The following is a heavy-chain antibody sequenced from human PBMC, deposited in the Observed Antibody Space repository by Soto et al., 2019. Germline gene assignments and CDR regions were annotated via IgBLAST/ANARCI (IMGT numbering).Heavy chain of an antibody. D-gene: IGHD3-3*01. Sequence: GASVKVSCKASGGTFSSYAISWVRQAPGQGLEWMGGINPIFGTSNYAQKFQGRVTITADESTSTAYMELSSLRSEDTAVYYCARDSVALRFLEWSLDYWGQGTLVTVSS. CDR1: GGTFSSYA. V-gene: IGHV1-69*13. J-gene: IGHJ4*02. CDR2: INPIFGTS. CDR3: ARDSVALRFLEWSLDY.